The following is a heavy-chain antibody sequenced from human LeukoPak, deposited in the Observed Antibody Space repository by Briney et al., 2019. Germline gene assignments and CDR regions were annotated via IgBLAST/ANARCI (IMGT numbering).Heavy chain of an antibody. J-gene: IGHJ6*03. CDR3: ARDYASSKRGFYFYMDV. CDR1: GDSFSSNNAA. D-gene: IGHD3-10*01. V-gene: IGHV6-1*01. CDR2: TYYRSRWYN. Sequence: SQTLSLTCAISGDSFSSNNAAWNWLRQSPSRGLEWLGRTYYRSRWYNDCAVSVKSLVIISPDTSKNQFSLQLNSVTPEDTALYFCARDYASSKRGFYFYMDVWGKGTTVTVSS.